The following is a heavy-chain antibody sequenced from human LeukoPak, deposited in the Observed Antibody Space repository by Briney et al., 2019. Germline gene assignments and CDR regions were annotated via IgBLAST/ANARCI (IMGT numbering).Heavy chain of an antibody. J-gene: IGHJ3*02. D-gene: IGHD1-1*01. V-gene: IGHV3-7*01. CDR2: IKPDGSEK. CDR1: GFTLSNYW. Sequence: GGSLRLSCAASGFTLSNYWMGWVRQAPGKGLEWVANIKPDGSEKYYVDSVKGRFTISRDNAKKSLNLQMSSLRAEDTAVYYCARDPTTSQGSDAFDIWGQGTRVTVSS. CDR3: ARDPTTSQGSDAFDI.